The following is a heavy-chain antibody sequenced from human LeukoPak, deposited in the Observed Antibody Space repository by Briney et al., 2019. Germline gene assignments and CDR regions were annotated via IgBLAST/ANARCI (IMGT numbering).Heavy chain of an antibody. D-gene: IGHD3-16*01. CDR3: ARELRTFDS. J-gene: IGHJ4*02. CDR2: IKHNGDEL. V-gene: IGHV3-7*01. CDR1: GFTFSSYW. Sequence: PGGSLRLSCAASGFTFSSYWMTWVRQAPGKGLEWVANIKHNGDELNYVDSVEDRFTISRHNAKNSLYLHITGLRAEDTAVYYCARELRTFDSWGQGTLVTVSS.